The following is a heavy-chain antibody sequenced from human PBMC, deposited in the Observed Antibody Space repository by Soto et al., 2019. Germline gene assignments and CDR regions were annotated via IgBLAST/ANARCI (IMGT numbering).Heavy chain of an antibody. CDR1: GASISSYY. D-gene: IGHD6-19*01. CDR2: IYYSGST. V-gene: IGHV4-59*01. J-gene: IGHJ5*02. Sequence: SLTLSLTYTVFGASISSYYWSWIRQPPGKGLEWIGYIYYSGSTNYNPSLKSRVTISVDTSKNQFSLKLSSVTAADTAVYYCARDQSIAVAGRVTNWFEPWGQGTLVTVSS. CDR3: ARDQSIAVAGRVTNWFEP.